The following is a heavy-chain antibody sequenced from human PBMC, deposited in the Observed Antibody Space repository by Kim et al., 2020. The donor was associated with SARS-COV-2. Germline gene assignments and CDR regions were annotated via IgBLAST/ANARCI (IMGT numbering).Heavy chain of an antibody. V-gene: IGHV4-39*01. CDR2: IYYSGST. D-gene: IGHD6-13*01. CDR1: GGSISSSSYY. CDR3: ARRPSYSSSWYSRYYYYGMDV. Sequence: SETLSLTCTVSGGSISSSSYYWGWIRQPPGKGLEWIGSIYYSGSTYYNPSLKSRVTISVDTSKNQFSLKLSSVTAADTAVYYCARRPSYSSSWYSRYYYYGMDVWGQGTTVTVSS. J-gene: IGHJ6*02.